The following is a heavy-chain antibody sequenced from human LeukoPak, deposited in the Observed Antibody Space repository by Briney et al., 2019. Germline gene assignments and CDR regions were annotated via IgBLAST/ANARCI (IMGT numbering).Heavy chain of an antibody. V-gene: IGHV4-4*07. J-gene: IGHJ4*02. CDR3: ARGKYSSGWFLDY. Sequence: PSETLSLTCTVSGASITSYHWSWIRQPAGKGLEWIGRMFYSGNTDYNPSLKSRLTISEDTSKNQFALKLTSVTAADTAVYYCARGKYSSGWFLDYWGQGTLVIVSS. CDR2: MFYSGNT. D-gene: IGHD6-19*01. CDR1: GASITSYH.